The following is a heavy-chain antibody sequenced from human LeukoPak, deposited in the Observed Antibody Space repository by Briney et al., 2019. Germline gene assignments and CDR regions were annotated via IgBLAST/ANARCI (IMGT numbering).Heavy chain of an antibody. Sequence: GASVKVSCKASGYTFTGYYMHWVRQAPGQGLEWMGWINPNSGGTNYAQKFQGRVTMTRDTSISTAYMELRRLRSDDTAVYYCANWNCSSTSCYHNWFDPWGQGTLVTVSS. CDR3: ANWNCSSTSCYHNWFDP. V-gene: IGHV1-2*02. D-gene: IGHD2-2*01. CDR1: GYTFTGYY. J-gene: IGHJ5*02. CDR2: INPNSGGT.